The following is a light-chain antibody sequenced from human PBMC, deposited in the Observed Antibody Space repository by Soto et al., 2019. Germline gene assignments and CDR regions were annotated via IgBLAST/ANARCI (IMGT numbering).Light chain of an antibody. V-gene: IGKV1-39*01. CDR1: QRITTY. Sequence: IHMTQSPSSLSASVGDRVTITCRASQRITTYLNWYQQKPGEAPKLLISTSGTLQRGVPSRFTGSGSETDFTLTITGLQPADFATYFCQQTYNTPYTFGHGTKLEIK. CDR2: TSG. J-gene: IGKJ2*01. CDR3: QQTYNTPYT.